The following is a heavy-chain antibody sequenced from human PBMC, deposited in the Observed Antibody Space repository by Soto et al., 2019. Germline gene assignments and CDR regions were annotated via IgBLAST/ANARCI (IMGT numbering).Heavy chain of an antibody. CDR1: GYTFTSYG. Sequence: QVKLVQSGAEVKTPGASVKVSCKASGYTFTSYGISWVRQAPGQGLEWMGWISAYNSNTNYAQKLQGRVTMTTDTATSTAYMELRSLRSDDTAVYYCAREEADGDYGNSPYGMDVWGQGTTVTVSS. D-gene: IGHD4-17*01. V-gene: IGHV1-18*01. CDR3: AREEADGDYGNSPYGMDV. CDR2: ISAYNSNT. J-gene: IGHJ6*02.